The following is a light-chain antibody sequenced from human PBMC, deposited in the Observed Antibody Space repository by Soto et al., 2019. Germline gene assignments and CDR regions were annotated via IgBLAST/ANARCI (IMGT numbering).Light chain of an antibody. Sequence: QSVLTQPPSVSGAPGQRVTISCTGTSSNIGAGYEVHWYHQLPGTAPKFLVSGNDNRPSGVPDRLSASKSGTSGSLAITGLQAEDEGHYYCQSYDRGLTAYVVXTGTKVTVL. V-gene: IGLV1-40*01. J-gene: IGLJ1*01. CDR3: QSYDRGLTAYV. CDR1: SSNIGAGYE. CDR2: GND.